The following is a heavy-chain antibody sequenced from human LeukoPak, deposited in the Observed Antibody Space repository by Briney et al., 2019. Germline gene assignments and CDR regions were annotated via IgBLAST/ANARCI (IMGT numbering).Heavy chain of an antibody. Sequence: GRSLRLSCAASGFTFSSYAMHWVRQAPGKGLEWVAVISYDGSNKYYADSVKGRFTISRDNSKNTLYLQMNSLRAEDTAVYYCAREVYSGYHFDCWGQGTLVTVSS. V-gene: IGHV3-30*04. J-gene: IGHJ4*02. CDR3: AREVYSGYHFDC. CDR1: GFTFSSYA. D-gene: IGHD5-12*01. CDR2: ISYDGSNK.